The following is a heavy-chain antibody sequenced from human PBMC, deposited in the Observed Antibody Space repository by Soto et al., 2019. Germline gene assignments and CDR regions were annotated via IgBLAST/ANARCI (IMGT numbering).Heavy chain of an antibody. CDR2: VNPSGGHT. CDR1: GDTFTDYY. J-gene: IGHJ4*02. Sequence: QVQLMQSGAEVKKPGASVKVSCKASGDTFTDYYIHWVRQAPGQGLEWMGTVNPSGGHTTYAQHFLGRVTMTRDTSTXTLYMXLXXXXXDXXXIYYCARGGHVVVVTAALDYWGQGTLVTVSS. D-gene: IGHD2-21*02. V-gene: IGHV1-46*01. CDR3: ARGGHVVVVTAALDY.